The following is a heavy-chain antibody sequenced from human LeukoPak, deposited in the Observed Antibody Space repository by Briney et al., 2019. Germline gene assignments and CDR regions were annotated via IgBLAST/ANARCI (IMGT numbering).Heavy chain of an antibody. Sequence: WETLSLTCAVYGGSFSGYYRSWIRQPPGKGLEWIGEINHSGSTNYNPSLKSRVTMSVDTSKNQFSLKLTSVTAADTAVYYCARDRNGDGRFDGFDIWGQGTMVTVSS. CDR3: ARDRNGDGRFDGFDI. D-gene: IGHD4-17*01. CDR2: INHSGST. J-gene: IGHJ3*02. V-gene: IGHV4-34*01. CDR1: GGSFSGYY.